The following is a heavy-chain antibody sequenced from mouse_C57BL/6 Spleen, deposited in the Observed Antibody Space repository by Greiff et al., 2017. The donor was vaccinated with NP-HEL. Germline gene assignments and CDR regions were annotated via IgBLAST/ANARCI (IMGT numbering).Heavy chain of an antibody. J-gene: IGHJ3*01. Sequence: EVKLMESGAELVRPGASVKLSCTASGFNIKDDYMHWVKQRPEQGLEWIGWIDPENGDTEYASKFQGKATITADTSSNTAYLQLSSLTSEDTAVYYCTGPYDYDGAWFAYWGQGTLVTVSA. V-gene: IGHV14-4*01. CDR2: IDPENGDT. CDR3: TGPYDYDGAWFAY. CDR1: GFNIKDDY. D-gene: IGHD2-4*01.